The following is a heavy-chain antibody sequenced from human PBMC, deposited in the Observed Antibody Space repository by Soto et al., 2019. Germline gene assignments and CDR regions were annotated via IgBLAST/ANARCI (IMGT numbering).Heavy chain of an antibody. V-gene: IGHV5-51*01. J-gene: IGHJ6*03. Sequence: GESLKISCKGSGYSFTSYWIGWVRQMPGKGLEWMGIIYPGDSDTRYSPSFQGQVTISADKSISTAYLQWSSLKASDTAMYYCARLGNPRQLVLFYYYYYMDVWGKGTTVTVSS. CDR1: GYSFTSYW. D-gene: IGHD6-6*01. CDR3: ARLGNPRQLVLFYYYYYMDV. CDR2: IYPGDSDT.